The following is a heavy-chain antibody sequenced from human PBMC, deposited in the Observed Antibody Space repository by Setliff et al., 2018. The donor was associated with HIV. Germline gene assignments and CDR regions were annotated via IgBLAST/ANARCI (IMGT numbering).Heavy chain of an antibody. V-gene: IGHV4-39*07. CDR3: ASLDGSESSYIYYYYMDV. CDR2: IYYSGRT. D-gene: IGHD3-10*01. CDR1: GGSISSSSYY. J-gene: IGHJ6*03. Sequence: KTSETLSLTCTVSGGSISSSSYYWGWIRQPPGKGLEWIGSIYYSGRTYYNPSLKSRVTISVDTSKNQFSLKLSSVTAADTAVYYCASLDGSESSYIYYYYMDVWGEGTAVTVSS.